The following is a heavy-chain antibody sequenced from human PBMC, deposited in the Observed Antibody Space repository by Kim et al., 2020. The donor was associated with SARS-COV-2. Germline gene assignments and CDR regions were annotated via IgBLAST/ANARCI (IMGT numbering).Heavy chain of an antibody. J-gene: IGHJ6*02. D-gene: IGHD3-16*01. Sequence: GGSLRLSCAASGFSFNNFGMHWVRQAPGKGLEWVALITYDGSKKYYADSLKGRFTISRDSSKNTLYLQMNSLRAEDTAVYYCAKDRSFFMFTFGGESGVLDDWGQGTTVTVSS. V-gene: IGHV3-30*18. CDR1: GFSFNNFG. CDR3: AKDRSFFMFTFGGESGVLDD. CDR2: ITYDGSKK.